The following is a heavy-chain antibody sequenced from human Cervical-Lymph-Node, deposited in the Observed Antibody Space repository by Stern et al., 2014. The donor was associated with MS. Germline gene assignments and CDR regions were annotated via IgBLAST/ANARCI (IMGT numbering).Heavy chain of an antibody. D-gene: IGHD3-10*01. Sequence: EVHLVESGGDLVQPGRSLRLSCAASGFTFDDHAMHWVRQAPGKALEWVSYINWNGGIIGYADSVKGRFTISRDSAKNSLFLQMNSLRPEDTAIYYCAKAHGESAFTYFDSWGQGTLVTVSS. CDR3: AKAHGESAFTYFDS. CDR1: GFTFDDHA. CDR2: INWNGGII. J-gene: IGHJ4*02. V-gene: IGHV3-9*01.